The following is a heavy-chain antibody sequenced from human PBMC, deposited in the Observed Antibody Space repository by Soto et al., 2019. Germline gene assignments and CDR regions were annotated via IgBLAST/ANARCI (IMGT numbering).Heavy chain of an antibody. CDR2: ISYDGSNK. CDR1: GFTFSSYA. Sequence: QVQLVESGGGVVQPGRSLRLSCAASGFTFSSYAMHWVRQAPGKGLEWVAVISYDGSNKYYADSVKGRFTISRDNSKNTLYLQMNSLRAEDTAVYYCARTGISTRGDMDVWGQGTTVTVSS. CDR3: ARTGISTRGDMDV. D-gene: IGHD3-3*02. V-gene: IGHV3-30-3*01. J-gene: IGHJ6*02.